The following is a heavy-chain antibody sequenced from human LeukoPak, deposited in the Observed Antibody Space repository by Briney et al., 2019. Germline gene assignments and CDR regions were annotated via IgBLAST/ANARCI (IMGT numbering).Heavy chain of an antibody. CDR1: GFTFSGYW. D-gene: IGHD2-2*01. J-gene: IGHJ3*02. Sequence: GSLRLSCAASGFTFSGYWMSWIRQPAGKGLEWIGRIYTSGSTNYNPSLKSRVTISADTSKNQFSLKLSSVTAADTAVYYCARVAGDIVVVPAARDAFDIWGQGTMVTVSS. CDR2: IYTSGST. V-gene: IGHV4-4*07. CDR3: ARVAGDIVVVPAARDAFDI.